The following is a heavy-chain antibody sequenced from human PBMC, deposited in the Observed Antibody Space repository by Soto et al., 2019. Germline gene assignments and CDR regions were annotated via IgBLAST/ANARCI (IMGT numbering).Heavy chain of an antibody. CDR1: GGSISSGGYY. CDR3: ARAKYQLLWGPYYGMDV. CDR2: IYYSGST. D-gene: IGHD2-2*01. V-gene: IGHV4-31*03. Sequence: QVQLQESGPGLVKPSQTLSLTCTVSGGSISSGGYYWSWIRQHPGKGLEWIGYIYYSGSTYYNPSLKSRVTIPVDTSKNQFSLKLSSVTAADTAVYYCARAKYQLLWGPYYGMDVWGQGTTVTVSS. J-gene: IGHJ6*02.